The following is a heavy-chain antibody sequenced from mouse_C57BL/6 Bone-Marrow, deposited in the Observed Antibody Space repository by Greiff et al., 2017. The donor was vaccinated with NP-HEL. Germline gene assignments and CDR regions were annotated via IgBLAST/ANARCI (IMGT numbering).Heavy chain of an antibody. V-gene: IGHV1-81*01. J-gene: IGHJ2*01. CDR1: GYTFTTSG. Sequence: QVQLQQSGAELARPGASVKLSCKASGYTFTTSGISWVKQRTGQGLEWIGEIYPRSGNTYYNEKFKGKATLTADKSSSTAYMELRSLTSEDSAVYVCARSTTVVSYDFDYWGQGTTLTVSS. D-gene: IGHD1-1*01. CDR3: ARSTTVVSYDFDY. CDR2: IYPRSGNT.